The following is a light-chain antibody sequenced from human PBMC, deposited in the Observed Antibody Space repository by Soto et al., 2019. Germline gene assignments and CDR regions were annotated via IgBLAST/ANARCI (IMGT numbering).Light chain of an antibody. J-gene: IGLJ3*02. CDR3: QSYDSSLSGSWV. CDR1: SSNIGAGYD. CDR2: GNS. Sequence: QSVLTQPPSVSGAPGQRVTISCTGSSSNIGAGYDVHWYQQLPGTPPKLLIYGNSNRPSGVPDRFSGSKSGTSASLAITGLQAEDEADYYCQSYDSSLSGSWVFGGGTQLTVL. V-gene: IGLV1-40*01.